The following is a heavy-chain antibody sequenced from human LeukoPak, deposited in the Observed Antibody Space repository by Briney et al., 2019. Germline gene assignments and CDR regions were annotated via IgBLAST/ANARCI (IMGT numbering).Heavy chain of an antibody. CDR2: ISPSGGST. V-gene: IGHV1-46*01. Sequence: ASVKVSCKASGYTFTGYYLYWVRQAPGLGLEWMGIISPSGGSTSYAQKFQGRVTMTGDTSTSTVYMELRSLTSDDTAVYYCARDQYVGSSRYYYFEYWGQGTLVTVSS. J-gene: IGHJ4*02. CDR1: GYTFTGYY. D-gene: IGHD6-13*01. CDR3: ARDQYVGSSRYYYFEY.